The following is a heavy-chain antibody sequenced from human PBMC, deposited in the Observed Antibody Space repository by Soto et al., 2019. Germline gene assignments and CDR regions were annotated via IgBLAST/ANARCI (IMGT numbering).Heavy chain of an antibody. J-gene: IGHJ4*02. Sequence: QVQLVQSGAEVRKPGASVKVSCRPSGYTFNTYYLHWLRQAPGQALEWMGVIHPSGGGTTYAQKFQGRGTETRATSTTTDFMELSRLRSADTAVYYCARGGHIAVVTASFDNWGQGTLVTVSS. CDR3: ARGGHIAVVTASFDN. V-gene: IGHV1-46*02. CDR2: IHPSGGGT. D-gene: IGHD2-21*02. CDR1: GYTFNTYY.